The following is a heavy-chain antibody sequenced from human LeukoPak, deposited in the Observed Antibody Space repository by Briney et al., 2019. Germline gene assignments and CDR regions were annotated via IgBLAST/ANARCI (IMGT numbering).Heavy chain of an antibody. D-gene: IGHD3-10*01. CDR1: GGTFSSYA. CDR2: IIPILGIA. V-gene: IGHV1-69*04. CDR3: ARDYLSSGSYYNGE. Sequence: SVKVSCKASGGTFSSYAISWVRQAPGQGLEWMGRIIPILGIANYAQRFQGRVTITADKSTSTAYMELSSLRSEDTAVYCCARDYLSSGSYYNGEWGQGTLVTVSS. J-gene: IGHJ4*02.